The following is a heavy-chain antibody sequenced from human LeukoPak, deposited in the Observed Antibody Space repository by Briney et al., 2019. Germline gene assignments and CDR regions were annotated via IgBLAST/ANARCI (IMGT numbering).Heavy chain of an antibody. J-gene: IGHJ4*02. V-gene: IGHV1-24*01. CDR1: GYTLTELS. CDR3: ATPAGYSSRWYKTGDY. CDR2: FDPEDGET. Sequence: ASVKVSCKVSGYTLTELSIHWVRQAPGKGLEWMGGFDPEDGETIYVQKFQGRVTMTEDTSTDTAYMELNSLRSEDTAVYYCATPAGYSSRWYKTGDYWGQGTLVTVSS. D-gene: IGHD6-13*01.